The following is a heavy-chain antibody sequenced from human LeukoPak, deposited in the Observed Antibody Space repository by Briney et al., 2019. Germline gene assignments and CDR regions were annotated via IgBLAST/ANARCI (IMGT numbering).Heavy chain of an antibody. CDR3: ARRGFYDTSGYLFDY. CDR2: ISTSGSGT. D-gene: IGHD3-22*01. J-gene: IGHJ4*02. CDR1: GFIFSRYE. V-gene: IGHV3-48*03. Sequence: PGGSLRLSCVASGFIFSRYEMNWVRQAPGKGPEWVSYISTSGSGTYYADSVKGRFTIPRDNAKNSLYLQMNSLRAEDTAVYYCARRGFYDTSGYLFDYWGQGTLVTVSS.